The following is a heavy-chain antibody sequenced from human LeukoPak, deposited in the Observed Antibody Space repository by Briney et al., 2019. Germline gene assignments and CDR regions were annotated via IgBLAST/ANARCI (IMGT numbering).Heavy chain of an antibody. J-gene: IGHJ1*01. CDR2: INHSGST. CDR3: ARGPPTVTRKKQQRTFLDYFQH. V-gene: IGHV4-34*01. Sequence: SETLSLTCAVYGGSFSGYYWSWIRQPPGKGLEWIGEINHSGSTNCNPSLKSRVTISVDTSKNQFSLKLSSVTAADTAVYYCARGPPTVTRKKQQRTFLDYFQHWGQGTLVTVSS. CDR1: GGSFSGYY. D-gene: IGHD4-17*01.